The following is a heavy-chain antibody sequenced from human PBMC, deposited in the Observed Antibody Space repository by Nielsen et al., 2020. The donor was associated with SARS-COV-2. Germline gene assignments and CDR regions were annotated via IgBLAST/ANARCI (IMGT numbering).Heavy chain of an antibody. J-gene: IGHJ4*02. CDR1: GGSFSGYY. CDR3: ARGLGDIVAVPAARDFDY. CDR2: INHSGST. V-gene: IGHV4-34*01. D-gene: IGHD2-2*01. Sequence: SETLSLTCAVYGGSFSGYYWSWIRQPPGKGLEWIGEINHSGSTNYNPSLKSRVTISVDTSKNQFSLKLSSVTAADTAVYYCARGLGDIVAVPAARDFDYWGQGTLVTVSS.